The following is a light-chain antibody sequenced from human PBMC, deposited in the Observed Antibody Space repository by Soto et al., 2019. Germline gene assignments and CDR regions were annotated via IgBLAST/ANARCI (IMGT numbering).Light chain of an antibody. CDR1: SSDVGGYNY. CDR3: SSYAGSTLG. V-gene: IGLV2-8*01. CDR2: EVS. Sequence: QSVLTQPPSASGSPGQSVTISCTGTSSDVGGYNYVSWYQQHPGKAPKLMIYEVSKRPSGVPDRFSGSKSGNTASLTVSRLQAEDEADYYCSSYAGSTLGFGTGTKVTVL. J-gene: IGLJ1*01.